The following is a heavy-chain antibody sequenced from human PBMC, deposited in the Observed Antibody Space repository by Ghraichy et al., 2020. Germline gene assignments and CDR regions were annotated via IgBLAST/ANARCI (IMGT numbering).Heavy chain of an antibody. V-gene: IGHV1-24*01. Sequence: ASVKVSCKVSGYTLTELSMHWVRQAPGKGLEWMGGFDPEDGETIYAQKFQGRVTMTEDTSTDTAYMELSTLRSEDTAVYYCATEVVAATKPDYYYGMDVWGQGTTVTVSS. CDR3: ATEVVAATKPDYYYGMDV. CDR1: GYTLTELS. CDR2: FDPEDGET. D-gene: IGHD2-15*01. J-gene: IGHJ6*02.